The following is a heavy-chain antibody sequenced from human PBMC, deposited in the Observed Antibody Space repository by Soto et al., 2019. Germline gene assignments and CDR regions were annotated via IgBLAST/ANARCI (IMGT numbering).Heavy chain of an antibody. CDR3: ARVVVAATPRYYYGMDV. CDR2: IDPSDSYT. V-gene: IGHV5-10-1*01. CDR1: GYSFTSYW. D-gene: IGHD2-15*01. J-gene: IGHJ6*02. Sequence: GDSLNIPFKGSGYSFTSYWISWVRQMPGKGLEWMGRIDPSDSYTNYSPSFQGHVTISADKSISTAYLQWSSLKASDTAMYYCARVVVAATPRYYYGMDVWGQGTTVTVSS.